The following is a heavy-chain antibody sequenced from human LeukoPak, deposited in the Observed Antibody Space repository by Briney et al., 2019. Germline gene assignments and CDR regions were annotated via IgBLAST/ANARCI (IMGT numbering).Heavy chain of an antibody. CDR3: GKVESAYCSGVNCFFTWFDT. CDR1: GGTFTSYA. D-gene: IGHD2-15*01. Sequence: VASVKVSCKASGGTFTSYAVSWVRQAPGQGLEWMGRIIPIFGTTNYARTFQDRVTITADDPPRTVYLELSSLRSEDTAVYYCGKVESAYCSGVNCFFTWFDTWGQGTLVTVSS. CDR2: IIPIFGTT. V-gene: IGHV1-69*15. J-gene: IGHJ5*02.